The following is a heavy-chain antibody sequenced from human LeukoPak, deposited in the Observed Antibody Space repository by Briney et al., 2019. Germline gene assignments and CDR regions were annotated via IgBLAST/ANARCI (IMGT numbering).Heavy chain of an antibody. V-gene: IGHV3-33*01. CDR1: GFTFSGYG. CDR3: ARERSSWHTYGMDV. D-gene: IGHD6-13*01. J-gene: IGHJ6*02. Sequence: GGSLRLSCAASGFTFSGYGIHWVRQAPGKGLEWVAVIWFDGSNKYYADSVKGRFTISRDNSKNTLSLQMNSLRAEDTAVYYCARERSSWHTYGMDVWGQGTTVTASS. CDR2: IWFDGSNK.